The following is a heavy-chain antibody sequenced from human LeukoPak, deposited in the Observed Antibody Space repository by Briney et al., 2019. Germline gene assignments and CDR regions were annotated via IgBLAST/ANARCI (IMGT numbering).Heavy chain of an antibody. D-gene: IGHD6-13*01. V-gene: IGHV4-4*02. CDR1: GGSISSSNW. Sequence: PSGTLSLTCAVSGGSISSSNWWSWVRQPPGKGLEWIGEIYHSGSTNYNPSLRSRVTISVDRSRNQFSLRLSSVTAADTAVYYCARGAAAINWFDPWGQGTLVTVSS. J-gene: IGHJ5*02. CDR3: ARGAAAINWFDP. CDR2: IYHSGST.